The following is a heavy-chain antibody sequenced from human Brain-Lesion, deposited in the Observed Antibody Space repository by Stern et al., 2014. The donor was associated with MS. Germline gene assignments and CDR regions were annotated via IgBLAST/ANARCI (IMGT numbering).Heavy chain of an antibody. D-gene: IGHD3-22*01. CDR2: ISYDGSNK. CDR3: AKDRQWLTYFFDY. CDR1: GFTFSSFG. Sequence: QVQLVQSGGAVVQPGGPLRLPWAASGFTFSSFGMHGVRQPPGKGLGWVAVISYDGSNKYYADSVKGRFTISRDNSKNTLYMQMNSLRAEDTAVYYCAKDRQWLTYFFDYWGQGSLVTVSS. J-gene: IGHJ4*02. V-gene: IGHV3-30*18.